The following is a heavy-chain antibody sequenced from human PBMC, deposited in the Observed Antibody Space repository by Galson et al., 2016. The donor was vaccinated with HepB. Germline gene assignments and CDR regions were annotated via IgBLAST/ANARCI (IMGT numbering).Heavy chain of an antibody. CDR1: GDSINSGGYS. Sequence: TLSLTCAVSGDSINSGGYSWTWIRQPPGKGLEWIGFIYRSGTAHYKPSLKSRVTISIDRSQNQFSLKMNSVTAADTAVYYCARSRGGTRIAALDDWGQGTLVTVSS. J-gene: IGHJ4*02. V-gene: IGHV4-30-2*01. CDR3: ARSRGGTRIAALDD. CDR2: IYRSGTA. D-gene: IGHD6-6*01.